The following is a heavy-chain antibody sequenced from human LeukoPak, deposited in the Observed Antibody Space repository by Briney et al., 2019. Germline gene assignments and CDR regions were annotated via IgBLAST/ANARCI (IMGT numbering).Heavy chain of an antibody. Sequence: GGSLRLSCAASGFTFSDYYMSWIRQAPGKGLEWVSYISSSGSTIYYADSVKGRFTISRDNAKNSLYLQMNSLRAEDTAVYYCARDFRIAAGPTVKYNWFDPWGQGTLVTVSS. CDR3: ARDFRIAAGPTVKYNWFDP. J-gene: IGHJ5*02. CDR2: ISSSGSTI. CDR1: GFTFSDYY. V-gene: IGHV3-11*01. D-gene: IGHD6-6*01.